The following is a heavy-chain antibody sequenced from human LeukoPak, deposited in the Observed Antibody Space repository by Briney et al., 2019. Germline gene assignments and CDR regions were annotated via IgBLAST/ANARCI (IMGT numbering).Heavy chain of an antibody. J-gene: IGHJ4*02. D-gene: IGHD3-22*01. CDR3: AKDRFISGYSPGD. CDR2: ISGSGGST. V-gene: IGHV3-23*01. Sequence: GGSLRLSCAAPGFTFSSYAMSWVRQAPVKGLEWVSAISGSGGSTYYADSVKGRFTISRDNSKNTLYLQMNSLRAEDTAVYYCAKDRFISGYSPGDWGQGTLVTVSS. CDR1: GFTFSSYA.